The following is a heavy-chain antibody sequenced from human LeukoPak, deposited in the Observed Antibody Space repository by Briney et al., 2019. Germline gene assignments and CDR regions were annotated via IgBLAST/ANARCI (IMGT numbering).Heavy chain of an antibody. D-gene: IGHD6-13*01. J-gene: IGHJ4*02. CDR1: GFTFSAFG. CDR2: ISYDGSTK. Sequence: GRSLRLSCAASGFTFSAFGMHWVRQAPGKGLEWVAVISYDGSTKFYQDSVKGRFTISRDNSKNTLYLQMSSLRAEDTAVYYCAKEETPYTSRAIDFWGQGSLVTVSS. V-gene: IGHV3-30*18. CDR3: AKEETPYTSRAIDF.